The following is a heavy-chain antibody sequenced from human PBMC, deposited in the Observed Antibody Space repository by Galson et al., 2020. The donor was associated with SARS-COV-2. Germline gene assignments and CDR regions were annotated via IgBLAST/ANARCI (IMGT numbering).Heavy chain of an antibody. J-gene: IGHJ6*02. CDR2: IYHSEST. Sequence: SETLSLTCAVSGGSISSGGYSWSWIRQPPGNGLEWIGYIYHSESTYYNPSLKSRVTISVDKSKNQFSLKLSSVTAADTAVYYCARTSGYYGMDVWGQGTTVTVSS. CDR1: GGSISSGGYS. CDR3: ARTSGYYGMDV. D-gene: IGHD1-26*01. V-gene: IGHV4-30-2*01.